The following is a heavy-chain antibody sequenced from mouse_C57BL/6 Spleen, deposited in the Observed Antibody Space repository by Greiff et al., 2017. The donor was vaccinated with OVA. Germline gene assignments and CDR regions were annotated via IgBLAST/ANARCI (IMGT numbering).Heavy chain of an antibody. J-gene: IGHJ3*01. CDR1: GYTFTSYT. Sequence: VQLQQSGAELARPGASVKMSCKASGYTFTSYTMHWVKPRPGQGLEWIGYINPSSGYTKYNQKFKDKATLTADKSSSTAYMQLSSLTSEDSAVYYCARSNDYGFFAYWGQGTLVTVSA. V-gene: IGHV1-4*01. CDR2: INPSSGYT. CDR3: ARSNDYGFFAY. D-gene: IGHD2-4*01.